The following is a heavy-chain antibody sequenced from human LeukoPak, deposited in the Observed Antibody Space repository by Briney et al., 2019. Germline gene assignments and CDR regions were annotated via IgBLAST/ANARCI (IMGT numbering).Heavy chain of an antibody. J-gene: IGHJ3*02. CDR2: IRYDGSNK. CDR3: ANGGTYYYDSSGLQGGAFDI. D-gene: IGHD3-22*01. CDR1: GFTVSSNY. V-gene: IGHV3-30*02. Sequence: GGSLRLSCAASGFTVSSNYMSWVRQAPGKGLEWVAFIRYDGSNKYYADSVKGRFTISRDNSKNTLYLQMNSLRAEDTAVYYCANGGTYYYDSSGLQGGAFDIWGQGTMVTVSS.